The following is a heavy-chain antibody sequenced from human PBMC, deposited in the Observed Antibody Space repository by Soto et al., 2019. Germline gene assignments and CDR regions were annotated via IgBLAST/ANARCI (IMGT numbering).Heavy chain of an antibody. CDR2: TYHSVST. J-gene: IGHJ4*02. CDR1: GYSIKSDEY. CDR3: ATSQKGYNWNYFDH. V-gene: IGHV4-38-2*02. D-gene: IGHD1-20*01. Sequence: PSETLSLTCTVSGYSIKSDEYGGWTRQPPGTGLEWIASTYHSVSTYYNPSLRSRVTISIDTSKNQFSLKLSAVTAADTAVYYCATSQKGYNWNYFDHWGQVVLVTAAS.